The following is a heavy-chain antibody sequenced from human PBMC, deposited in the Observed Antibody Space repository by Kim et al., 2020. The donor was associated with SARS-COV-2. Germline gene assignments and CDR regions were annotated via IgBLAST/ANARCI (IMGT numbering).Heavy chain of an antibody. Sequence: GGSLRLSCAGSGFTFSSYDMHWVRQAPGKGLEWVAIISDDGSNKNYADSVKGRFTISRDNSKNTLYLQMNSLRAEDTAVFYCVRDPKRGYSYGWGAFDIWGQGTMVTVSS. D-gene: IGHD5-18*01. CDR1: GFTFSSYD. CDR2: ISDDGSNK. CDR3: VRDPKRGYSYGWGAFDI. J-gene: IGHJ3*02. V-gene: IGHV3-30*04.